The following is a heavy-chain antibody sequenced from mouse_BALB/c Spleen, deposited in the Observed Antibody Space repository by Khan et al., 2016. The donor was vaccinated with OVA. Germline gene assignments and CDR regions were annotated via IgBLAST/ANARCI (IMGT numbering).Heavy chain of an antibody. J-gene: IGHJ4*01. Sequence: QVQLKESGPGLVAPSQSLSITCTVSGFSLSRYNVHWVRQPPGKGLEWLGMIWGGGSTDYNSGLKSRLSISQDNPKSQVFLKMNSLQTDDTAIYYCARTYYRYDGYYAMDYWGQGTSVTVSS. D-gene: IGHD2-14*01. CDR3: ARTYYRYDGYYAMDY. CDR1: GFSLSRYN. CDR2: IWGGGST. V-gene: IGHV2-6-4*01.